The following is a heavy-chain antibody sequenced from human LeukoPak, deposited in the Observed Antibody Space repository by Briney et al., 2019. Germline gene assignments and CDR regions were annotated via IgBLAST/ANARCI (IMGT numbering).Heavy chain of an antibody. D-gene: IGHD1-26*01. CDR1: GFTFSNHA. Sequence: GGSLRLSCAASGFTFSNHAMAWVRQAPGKGLEWVSAIHSGGADTYYADSVKGRFTISRDNSKNTLSLQMNSLRPEDTALYYCARNLNSGSYYYFDYWGQGTLVTVSS. J-gene: IGHJ4*03. V-gene: IGHV3-23*01. CDR3: ARNLNSGSYYYFDY. CDR2: IHSGGADT.